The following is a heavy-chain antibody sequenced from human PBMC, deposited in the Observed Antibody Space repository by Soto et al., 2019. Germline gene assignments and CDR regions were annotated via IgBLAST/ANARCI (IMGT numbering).Heavy chain of an antibody. V-gene: IGHV1-18*01. CDR1: GYTFTRDC. J-gene: IGHJ4*02. Sequence: GASVKVSCQASGYTFTRDCLRWLRQAPLQGLEWMGWISAYNGNTNYAQKLQGRVTMTTDTSTSTAYMELRSLRPDDTAVYYCARDSSIAARRSDYWGQGTLVTGSS. CDR2: ISAYNGNT. CDR3: ARDSSIAARRSDY. D-gene: IGHD6-6*01.